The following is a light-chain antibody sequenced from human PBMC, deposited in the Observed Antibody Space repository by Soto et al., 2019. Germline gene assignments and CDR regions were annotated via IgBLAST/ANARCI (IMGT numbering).Light chain of an antibody. Sequence: EISLTQSPGTRSLSAGARATLSCRASQSVSNNYLAWYQQKPGQAPRLLIYGASNRATGIPDRFSGSGPGTDFTLAIRRLEPDDSALSYGQQYGGSPISFAQGTRLEIK. CDR1: QSVSNNY. CDR3: QQYGGSPIS. V-gene: IGKV3-20*01. J-gene: IGKJ5*01. CDR2: GAS.